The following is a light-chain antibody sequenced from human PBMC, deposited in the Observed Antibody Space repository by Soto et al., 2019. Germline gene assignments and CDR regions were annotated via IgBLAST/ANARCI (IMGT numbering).Light chain of an antibody. CDR1: SGYSNYK. Sequence: QSVLTQPPSASASLGATVTLTCTLSSGYSNYKVDWYQQRPGKGPRFVMRVGTGGIVGSKGDGIPDRFSVLGSGLNRYLTIKNIQEEDESDYYCGADHGSGSNFAYVFGTGTKLTVL. CDR3: GADHGSGSNFAYV. J-gene: IGLJ1*01. CDR2: VGTGGIVG. V-gene: IGLV9-49*03.